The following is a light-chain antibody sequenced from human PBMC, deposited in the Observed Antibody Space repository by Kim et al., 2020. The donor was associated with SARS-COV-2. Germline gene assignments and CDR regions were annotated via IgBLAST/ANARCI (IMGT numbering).Light chain of an antibody. J-gene: IGLJ3*02. Sequence: SYELTQPPSVSVAPGKTARITCGGNNIGSKSVHWYQQKPGQAPVLVIYYDSDRPSGIPERFSGSNSGNTATLTISRVEAVDEADSYCQVWDSSSDHPVFG. CDR1: NIGSKS. CDR2: YDS. CDR3: QVWDSSSDHPV. V-gene: IGLV3-21*04.